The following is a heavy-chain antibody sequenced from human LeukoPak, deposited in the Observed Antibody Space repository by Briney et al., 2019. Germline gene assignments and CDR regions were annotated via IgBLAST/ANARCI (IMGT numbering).Heavy chain of an antibody. CDR2: FDPEDGET. CDR1: GYTLTELS. Sequence: ASVKVSCKVSGYTLTELSMHWVRQAPGKGLEWMGGFDPEDGETIDAQKFQGRVTMTEDTSTDTAYMELSSLRSEDTAVYYCARHYYGSGTDYYFDYWGQGTLVTVSS. V-gene: IGHV1-24*01. D-gene: IGHD3-10*01. CDR3: ARHYYGSGTDYYFDY. J-gene: IGHJ4*02.